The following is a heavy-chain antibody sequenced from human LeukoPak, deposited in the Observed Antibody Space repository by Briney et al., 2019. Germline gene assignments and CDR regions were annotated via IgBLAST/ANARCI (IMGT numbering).Heavy chain of an antibody. J-gene: IGHJ4*02. D-gene: IGHD3-3*01. CDR1: GYTFTSYA. V-gene: IGHV7-4-1*02. CDR3: ARRHSGYDFWSGYTPDFDY. CDR2: INTNTGNP. Sequence: ASVKVSCKASGYTFTSYAMNWVRQAPGQGLEWMGWINTNTGNPTYAQGFTGRFVFSLDTSVSTAYLQISSLKAEDTAVYYCARRHSGYDFWSGYTPDFDYWGQGTLVTVSP.